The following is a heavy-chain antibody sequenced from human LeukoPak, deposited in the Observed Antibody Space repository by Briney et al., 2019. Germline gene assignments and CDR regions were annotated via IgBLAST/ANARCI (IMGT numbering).Heavy chain of an antibody. CDR2: ISSRSSTI. CDR3: AKGVGVLRDFDY. V-gene: IGHV3-48*01. CDR1: GFTFSSYS. Sequence: GGSLRLSCAASGFTFSSYSMNWVRQAPGKGLEWVSYISSRSSTIYYADSVKGRFTISRDNAKNTLYLQMNSLRAEDTAVYYCAKGVGVLRDFDYWGQGTLVTVSS. J-gene: IGHJ4*02. D-gene: IGHD3-3*01.